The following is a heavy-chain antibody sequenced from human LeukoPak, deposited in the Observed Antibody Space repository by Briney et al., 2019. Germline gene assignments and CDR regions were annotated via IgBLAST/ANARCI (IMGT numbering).Heavy chain of an antibody. CDR3: ARDLGNYYGSGSYYNGAGGYYYYGMDV. V-gene: IGHV1-69*04. CDR1: GGTFSSYA. CDR2: IIPILGIA. J-gene: IGHJ6*02. D-gene: IGHD3-10*01. Sequence: ASVKVSCKASGGTFSSYATSWVRQAPGQGLEWMGRIIPILGIANYAQKFQGRVTITADKSTRTAYMELSSLRSEDTAVYYCARDLGNYYGSGSYYNGAGGYYYYGMDVWGQGTTVTVSS.